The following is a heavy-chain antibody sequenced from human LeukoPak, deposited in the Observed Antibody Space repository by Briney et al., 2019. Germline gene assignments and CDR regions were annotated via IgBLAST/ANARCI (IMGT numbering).Heavy chain of an antibody. CDR2: IYTSGST. D-gene: IGHD6-13*01. V-gene: IGHV4-61*02. J-gene: IGHJ5*02. CDR3: ARAYSSSWYFNWFDP. Sequence: SETLSLTCTVSGNSISSGDNYWSWIRQPAGKGLEWIGRIYTSGSTNYNPSLKSRVTISGDTSKNQFSLQLTSVTAADTAVYYCARAYSSSWYFNWFDPWGQGTLVTVSS. CDR1: GNSISSGDNY.